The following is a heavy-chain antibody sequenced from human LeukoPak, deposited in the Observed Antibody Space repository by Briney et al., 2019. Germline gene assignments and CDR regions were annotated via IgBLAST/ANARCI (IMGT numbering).Heavy chain of an antibody. J-gene: IGHJ4*02. CDR3: TTDDYRFDY. CDR1: AFTFSRYW. D-gene: IGHD4-11*01. CDR2: IKSKTDGGTT. V-gene: IGHV3-15*01. Sequence: GGSLRLSCAASAFTFSRYWMHWVRQAPGKGLEWVGRIKSKTDGGTTDYAAPVKGRFTISRDDSKNTLHLQMNSLKTEDTAVYYCTTDDYRFDYWGQGTLVTVSS.